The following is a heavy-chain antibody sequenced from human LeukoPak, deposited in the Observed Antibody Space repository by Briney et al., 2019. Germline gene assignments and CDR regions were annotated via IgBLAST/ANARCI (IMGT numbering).Heavy chain of an antibody. CDR1: GYSFTSGHY. J-gene: IGHJ4*02. D-gene: IGHD2-2*01. Sequence: PSETLSLTCSVSGYSFTSGHYWGWIRQPPGKGLEWIAIIYHTGSAHYNPSLNSRVTISVDTSKNQFSLTLSSVTAADTAVYYCARYCTSTTCILRGFDYWGQGTLVTVSS. V-gene: IGHV4-38-2*01. CDR3: ARYCTSTTCILRGFDY. CDR2: IYHTGSA.